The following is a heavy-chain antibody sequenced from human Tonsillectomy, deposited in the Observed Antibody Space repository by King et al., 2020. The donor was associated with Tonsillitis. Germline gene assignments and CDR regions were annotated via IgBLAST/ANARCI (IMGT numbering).Heavy chain of an antibody. Sequence: QVQLQESGPGLVKPSETLSLTCTVSGGSISSYYWSWIRQPAGKGLEWIGRIYTSGSTNYNPSLKSRVTMSVDTSKNQFSLKLSSVTAADTAVYYFARDHDWNDVGYVDYWGQGTLVTVSS. J-gene: IGHJ4*02. V-gene: IGHV4-4*07. D-gene: IGHD1-1*01. CDR2: IYTSGST. CDR3: ARDHDWNDVGYVDY. CDR1: GGSISSYY.